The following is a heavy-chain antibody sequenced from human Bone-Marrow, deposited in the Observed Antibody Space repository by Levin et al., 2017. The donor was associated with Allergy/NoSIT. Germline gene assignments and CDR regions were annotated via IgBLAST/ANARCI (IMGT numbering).Heavy chain of an antibody. CDR3: AKDRGFSYGYGFDS. CDR1: GIIFSNHG. CDR2: ISATGGSY. Sequence: GGSLRLSCEARGIIFSNHGMSWVRQAPGKGLEWVAAISATGGSYYYAGSVKGRFTVSRDNSKNTLFLQMNSLRGDDTAVYYCAKDRGFSYGYGFDSWGQGTRVTVSA. V-gene: IGHV3-23*01. D-gene: IGHD5-18*01. J-gene: IGHJ4*02.